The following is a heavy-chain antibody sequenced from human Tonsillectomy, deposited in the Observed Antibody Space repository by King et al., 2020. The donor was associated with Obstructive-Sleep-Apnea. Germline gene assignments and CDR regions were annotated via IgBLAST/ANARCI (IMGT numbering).Heavy chain of an antibody. CDR1: GYTFTSYG. D-gene: IGHD3-10*01. CDR2: IRAYNGNT. Sequence: QLVQSGAEVKKPGASVKVSCKASGYTFTSYGISWVRQAPGQGLEWMGRIRAYNGNTNYAQKLQGRVTMTTDTSTSTAYMELRSLRSDDTAVYYCERERSSVYYYGSGSYYNNRGLDYRGQGTLVTVSS. CDR3: ERERSSVYYYGSGSYYNNRGLDY. J-gene: IGHJ4*02. V-gene: IGHV1-18*01.